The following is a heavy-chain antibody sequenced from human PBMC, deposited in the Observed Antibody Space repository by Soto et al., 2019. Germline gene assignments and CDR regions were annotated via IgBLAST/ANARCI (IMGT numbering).Heavy chain of an antibody. CDR2: IRSKANSYAT. Sequence: EVQLVESGGGLVQPGGSLKLSCAASGFTFSGSAMHWVLQASGKGLEWVGRIRSKANSYATAYAASVKGRFTISRDDSKNTAYLQMNSLKTEDTAVYYCTSAYYYDSSGSTYWGQGTLVTVSS. J-gene: IGHJ4*02. CDR3: TSAYYYDSSGSTY. CDR1: GFTFSGSA. V-gene: IGHV3-73*01. D-gene: IGHD3-22*01.